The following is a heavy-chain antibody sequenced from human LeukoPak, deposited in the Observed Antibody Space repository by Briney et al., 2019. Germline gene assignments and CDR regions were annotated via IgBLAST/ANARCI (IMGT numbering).Heavy chain of an antibody. CDR1: GGTFSSYA. Sequence: SVKVSCKASGGTFSSYAISWVRQAPGQGLEWMGGIIPIFGTANYAQKFQGRVTITADKSTSTAYMELSNLRSEDTAVYYCARDSRESPSFDGSGWFWGQGTLVTVSS. CDR2: IIPIFGTA. D-gene: IGHD6-19*01. V-gene: IGHV1-69*06. J-gene: IGHJ4*02. CDR3: ARDSRESPSFDGSGWF.